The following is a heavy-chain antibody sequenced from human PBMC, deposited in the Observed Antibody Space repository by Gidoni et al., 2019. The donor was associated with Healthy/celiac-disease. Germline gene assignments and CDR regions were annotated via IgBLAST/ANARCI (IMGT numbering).Heavy chain of an antibody. CDR2: MNPNSGNT. J-gene: IGHJ4*02. Sequence: QVQLVQSGAEVKKPGASVKVSCKASGYTFTSYDINWVRQATGQGLEWMGWMNPNSGNTGYAQKFQGRVTMTRNTSISTAYMELSSLRSEDTAVYYCARGILKYYYDSSGYYDTSYYFDYWGQGTLVTVSS. D-gene: IGHD3-22*01. CDR3: ARGILKYYYDSSGYYDTSYYFDY. CDR1: GYTFTSYD. V-gene: IGHV1-8*01.